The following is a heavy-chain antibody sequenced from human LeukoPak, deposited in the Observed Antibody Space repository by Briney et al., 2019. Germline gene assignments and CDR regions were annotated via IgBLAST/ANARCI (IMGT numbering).Heavy chain of an antibody. J-gene: IGHJ5*02. V-gene: IGHV4-34*01. CDR2: INHSGST. Sequence: SETLSLTCAVYGGSFSGYYWSWIRQPPGKGLEWIGEINHSGSTNYNPSLKSRVTISVDTSKNQFSLKLSSVTAADTAVYYCARRGIMYSSGRTQNWFDPWGQGTLVTVSS. CDR3: ARRGIMYSSGRTQNWFDP. CDR1: GGSFSGYY. D-gene: IGHD6-19*01.